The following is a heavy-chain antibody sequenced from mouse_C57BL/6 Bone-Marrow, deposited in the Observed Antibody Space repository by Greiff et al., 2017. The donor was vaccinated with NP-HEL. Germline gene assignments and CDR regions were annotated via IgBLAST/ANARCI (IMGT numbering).Heavy chain of an antibody. D-gene: IGHD2-1*01. Sequence: QVQLKESGAELVRPGTSVKMSCKASGYTFTNYWIGWAKQRPGHGLEWIGDIYPGGGYTNYNEKFKGKAPLTADKSSSTAYMQFSSLTSEDSAIDYCARGDYGNVNYAMDYWGQGTSVTVSS. CDR3: ARGDYGNVNYAMDY. CDR1: GYTFTNYW. CDR2: IYPGGGYT. V-gene: IGHV1-63*01. J-gene: IGHJ4*01.